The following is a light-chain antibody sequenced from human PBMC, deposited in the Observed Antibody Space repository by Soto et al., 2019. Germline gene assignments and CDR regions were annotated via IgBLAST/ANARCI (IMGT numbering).Light chain of an antibody. CDR3: QQLNRYPLT. Sequence: DIQLTQSPSFLSASVGDRVTITCRASQGISSYLAWYQQKPGKAPKILSYAASTFESGVPSRFSGSGSGTGFTLTISSLQPEDFATYYCQQLNRYPLTFGGGTKVEIK. CDR2: AAS. V-gene: IGKV1-9*01. J-gene: IGKJ4*01. CDR1: QGISSY.